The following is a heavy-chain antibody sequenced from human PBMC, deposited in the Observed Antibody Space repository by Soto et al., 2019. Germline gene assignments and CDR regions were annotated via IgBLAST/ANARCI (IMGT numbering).Heavy chain of an antibody. D-gene: IGHD4-17*01. CDR1: GLTFSSYS. CDR3: ARDSMSGRYGDYGTCYFDY. Sequence: EVQLVESGGGLVKPGGSLRLSCAASGLTFSSYSMNWVRQAPGKGLEWVSSISSSSSYIYYAGSVKGRFTISRDNAKNSLYLQMNSLRAEDTAVYYCARDSMSGRYGDYGTCYFDYWGQGTLVTVSS. V-gene: IGHV3-21*01. J-gene: IGHJ4*02. CDR2: ISSSSSYI.